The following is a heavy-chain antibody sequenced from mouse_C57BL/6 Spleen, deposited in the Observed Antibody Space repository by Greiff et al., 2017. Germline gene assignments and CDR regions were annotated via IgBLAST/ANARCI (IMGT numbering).Heavy chain of an antibody. J-gene: IGHJ2*01. Sequence: EVKVVESEGGLVQPGSSMKLSCTASGFTFSDYYMAWVRQVPEKGLEWVANINYDGSSTYYLDSLKSRFIISRDNAKNILYLQMSSLKSEDTATYYCARDGGYSNYDYWGQGTTLTVSS. CDR2: INYDGSST. D-gene: IGHD2-5*01. CDR1: GFTFSDYY. CDR3: ARDGGYSNYDY. V-gene: IGHV5-16*01.